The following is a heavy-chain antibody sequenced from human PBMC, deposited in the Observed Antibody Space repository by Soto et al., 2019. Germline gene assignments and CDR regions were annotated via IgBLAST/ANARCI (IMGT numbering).Heavy chain of an antibody. CDR2: IIPIFGTA. V-gene: IGHV1-69*12. CDR3: ARGRDFWSGYADYYYYGMDV. J-gene: IGHJ6*02. Sequence: QVQLVQSGAEVKKPGSSVKVSCKASGGTFSSYAISWVRQAPGQGLEWMGGIIPIFGTANYAQKFQGRVTITADDSTSTAYMELSSLRSEDTAVYYCARGRDFWSGYADYYYYGMDVWGQGTTVTVSS. CDR1: GGTFSSYA. D-gene: IGHD3-3*01.